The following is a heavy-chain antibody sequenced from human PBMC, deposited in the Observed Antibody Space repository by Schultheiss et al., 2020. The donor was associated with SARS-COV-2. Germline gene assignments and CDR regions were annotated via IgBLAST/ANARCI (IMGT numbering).Heavy chain of an antibody. CDR3: ARWGELLSADAFDI. D-gene: IGHD1-26*01. J-gene: IGHJ3*02. CDR1: GFTFSSYE. Sequence: GESLKISCAASGFTFSSYEMNWVRQAPGKGLEWVSYISSSGSTIYYADSVKGRFTISRDNAKNSLYLQMNSLRAEDTAVYYCARWGELLSADAFDIWGQGTMVTVSS. CDR2: ISSSGSTI. V-gene: IGHV3-48*03.